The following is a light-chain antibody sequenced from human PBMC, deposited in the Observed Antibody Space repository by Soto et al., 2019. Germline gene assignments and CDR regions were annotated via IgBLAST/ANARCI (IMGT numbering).Light chain of an antibody. J-gene: IGKJ1*01. CDR3: QQYYSTPPT. V-gene: IGKV4-1*01. CDR2: WAS. CDR1: QSVLYSSNNKNY. Sequence: DIVMTQSPDSLALSLGERATINCKSSQSVLYSSNNKNYLAWYQQKPGQPPQLLVYWASTRESGVPDRFSGSGSGTDFTLTVSSLQAEDVAVYYCQQYYSTPPTFAQGTKVEI.